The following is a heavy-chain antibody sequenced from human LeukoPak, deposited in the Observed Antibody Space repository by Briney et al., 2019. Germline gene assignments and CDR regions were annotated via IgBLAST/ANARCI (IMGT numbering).Heavy chain of an antibody. Sequence: PGGSLRLSCAASGFSFSAYGVHWVRQAPGKGLEWVAVIWYDGSSKDYADSVKGRFTFSRDNSKNTLYLQMNSLTVEETAVYCGARSQGSSLVDYWGQGTLATVSS. V-gene: IGHV3-33*01. CDR2: IWYDGSSK. CDR1: GFSFSAYG. D-gene: IGHD6-13*01. J-gene: IGHJ4*02. CDR3: ARSQGSSLVDY.